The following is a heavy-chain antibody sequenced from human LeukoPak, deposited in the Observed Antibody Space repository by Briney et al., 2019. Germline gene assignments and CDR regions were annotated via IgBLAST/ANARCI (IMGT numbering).Heavy chain of an antibody. J-gene: IGHJ3*01. D-gene: IGHD3-22*01. CDR2: VYYSGRT. V-gene: IGHV4-61*03. Sequence: SETLSLTCAVSGASISSDAYYWHWIRRSPGKGLEWVGFVYYSGRTKYNPSLKSRVTMSIDTSTNHVSLRLRSVTAADTAMYFCAREASTSYYDSSGYYRQTETFDVWGLGTMVTVSS. CDR3: AREASTSYYDSSGYYRQTETFDV. CDR1: GASISSDAYY.